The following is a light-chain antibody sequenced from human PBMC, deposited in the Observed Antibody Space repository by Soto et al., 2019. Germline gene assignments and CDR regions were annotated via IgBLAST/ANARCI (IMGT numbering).Light chain of an antibody. J-gene: IGKJ4*01. CDR3: QQLNSYPRT. CDR1: QGISSY. V-gene: IGKV1-9*01. CDR2: AAF. Sequence: DIQLTQSPSFLSASVGDRVTITCRASQGISSYLAWYQQKPGKAPKLLSYAAFTLQSGVPSRFSGSGSGTEFTLTISSLQPEDFATYYCQQLNSYPRTFGGGTKVEIK.